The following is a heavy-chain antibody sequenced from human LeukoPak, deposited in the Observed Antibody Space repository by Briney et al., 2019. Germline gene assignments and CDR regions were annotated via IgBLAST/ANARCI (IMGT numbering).Heavy chain of an antibody. CDR2: IYSGGST. Sequence: GGSLRLSCAASGFTVSSNYMSWVRQAPGKGLEWVSVIYSGGSTYYADSVKGRFTISRDNSKNTLYLQMNSLRAEDTAVYYCARTQADYGDLNWFDPWGQGTLVTVSS. CDR3: ARTQADYGDLNWFDP. D-gene: IGHD4-17*01. J-gene: IGHJ5*02. CDR1: GFTVSSNY. V-gene: IGHV3-53*01.